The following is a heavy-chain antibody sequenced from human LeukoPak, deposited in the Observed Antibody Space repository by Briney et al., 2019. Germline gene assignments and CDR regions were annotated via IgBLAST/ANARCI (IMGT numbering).Heavy chain of an antibody. D-gene: IGHD6-19*01. CDR1: GGSISSGGYS. J-gene: IGHJ5*02. CDR3: ARGPYSSGWYIWFDP. V-gene: IGHV4-30-2*01. CDR2: IYHSGST. Sequence: PSETLSLTCAVSGGSISSGGYSWSWIRQPPGKGLEWIGYIYHSGSTYYNPSLKSRVTISVDRSENQFSLKLSSVTAADTAVYYCARGPYSSGWYIWFDPWGQGTLVTVSS.